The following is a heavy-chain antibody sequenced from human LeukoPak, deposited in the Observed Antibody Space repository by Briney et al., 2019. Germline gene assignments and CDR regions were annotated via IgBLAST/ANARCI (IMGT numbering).Heavy chain of an antibody. CDR2: IWYDGSNK. CDR3: ARDLVALRPYYDILTGYYPYYYYYYGMDV. CDR1: GFTFSSYG. J-gene: IGHJ6*02. D-gene: IGHD3-9*01. Sequence: PGGSLRLSCAASGFTFSSYGMHWVRQAPGKGLEWVAVIWYDGSNKYYADSVKGRFTISRDNSKNTLYLQMNSLRAEDTAVYYCARDLVALRPYYDILTGYYPYYYYYYGMDVWGQGTTVTVSS. V-gene: IGHV3-33*01.